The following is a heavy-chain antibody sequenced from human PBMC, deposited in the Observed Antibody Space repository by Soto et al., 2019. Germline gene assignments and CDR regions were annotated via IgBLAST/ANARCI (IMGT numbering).Heavy chain of an antibody. J-gene: IGHJ6*02. D-gene: IGHD1-1*01. CDR3: ARYRPQYGMDV. V-gene: IGHV4-31*03. CDR1: CGSISSGGYY. CDR2: IYYSGST. Sequence: SETLSLTCTVSCGSISSGGYYWSWIRQHPGKGLEWIGYIYYSGSTYYNPSLKSRVTISVDTSKNQFSLKLSSVTAADTAVYYCARYRPQYGMDVWGQGTTVTVSS.